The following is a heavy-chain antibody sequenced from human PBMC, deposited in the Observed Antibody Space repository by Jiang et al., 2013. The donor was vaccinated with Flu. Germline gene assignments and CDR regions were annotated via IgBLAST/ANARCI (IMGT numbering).Heavy chain of an antibody. CDR2: YHMMERNK. D-gene: IGHD5-24*01. V-gene: IGHV3-30*01. J-gene: IGHJ4*02. CDR3: ARDESNGLIDF. Sequence: GKGRRVGGHLYHMMERNKFYADSVQGRFTISKDNSNNILYLQMNSLRAGDTAVYYCARDESNGLIDFWGQGALVTVSS.